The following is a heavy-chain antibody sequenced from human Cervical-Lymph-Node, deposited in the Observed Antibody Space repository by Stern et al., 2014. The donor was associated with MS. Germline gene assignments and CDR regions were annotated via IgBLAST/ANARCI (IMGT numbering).Heavy chain of an antibody. Sequence: EDQLVESGGGLVQPGGSLRLSCAASGFTFSSYSMNWVRQAPGKGLEWVSYISSSSSTIYYADSVKGRFTISRDNAKNSLYLQMNSLRAEDTAVYYCARDPGFGVADAFDIWGQGTMVTVSS. J-gene: IGHJ3*02. CDR1: GFTFSSYS. D-gene: IGHD3-3*01. CDR2: ISSSSSTI. V-gene: IGHV3-48*01. CDR3: ARDPGFGVADAFDI.